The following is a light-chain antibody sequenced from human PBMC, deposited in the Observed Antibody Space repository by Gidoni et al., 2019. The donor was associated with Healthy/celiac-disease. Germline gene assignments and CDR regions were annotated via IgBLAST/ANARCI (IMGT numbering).Light chain of an antibody. CDR3: QQFNSYPHSWT. Sequence: AIQLTQSPSSLSASVGDRVTITCRASQGISSALAWYQQKPGKAPKLLIYDASSLESGVPSRFSGSGSGTDFTLTISSLQPEDFATYYCQQFNSYPHSWTFXXXTKVEIK. J-gene: IGKJ1*01. V-gene: IGKV1-13*02. CDR2: DAS. CDR1: QGISSA.